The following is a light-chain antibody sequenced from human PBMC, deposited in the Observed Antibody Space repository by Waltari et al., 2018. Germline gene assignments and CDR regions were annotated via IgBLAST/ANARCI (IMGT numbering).Light chain of an antibody. CDR2: EGT. Sequence: QSALTQPASVSGSPGQSISISCPGTSSDVGNYNLVSWYQQRPGKAPKLMIYEGTKRPSGVSNRFSGSKSGNTASLTISGLQAEDEADYYCCSYAGSSTVFGGGTKLTVL. CDR1: SSDVGNYNL. V-gene: IGLV2-23*01. CDR3: CSYAGSSTV. J-gene: IGLJ2*01.